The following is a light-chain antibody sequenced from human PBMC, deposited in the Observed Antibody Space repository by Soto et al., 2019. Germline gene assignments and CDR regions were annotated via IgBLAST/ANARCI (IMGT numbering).Light chain of an antibody. CDR3: QQYGSSLTWT. J-gene: IGKJ1*01. CDR2: AAS. Sequence: EVVLTQSPGTVSLSPGERATLSCRASQSVTSNYLAWYQQKPGQAPTLLIYAASSRATGIPDRFSGSGSGTDFSLTISRLEPEDFAVYYCQQYGSSLTWTFGQGTKVEIK. V-gene: IGKV3-20*01. CDR1: QSVTSNY.